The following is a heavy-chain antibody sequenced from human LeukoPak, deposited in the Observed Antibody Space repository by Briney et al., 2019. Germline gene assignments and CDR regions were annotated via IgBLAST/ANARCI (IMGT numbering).Heavy chain of an antibody. J-gene: IGHJ3*02. CDR3: ARAEGPQTYYYDSSDYRPQNAFDI. V-gene: IGHV1-69*04. Sequence: ASVKVSCKASGGTFSSYAISWVRQAPGQGLEWMGRIIAILGIANYAQKFQGRVTITADKSTSTAYMELSSLRSEDTAVYYCARAEGPQTYYYDSSDYRPQNAFDIWGQGTMVAVSS. D-gene: IGHD3-22*01. CDR2: IIAILGIA. CDR1: GGTFSSYA.